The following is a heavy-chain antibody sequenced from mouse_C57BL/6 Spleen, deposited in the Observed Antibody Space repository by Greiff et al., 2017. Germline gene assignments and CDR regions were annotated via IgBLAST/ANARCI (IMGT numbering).Heavy chain of an antibody. D-gene: IGHD2-4*01. CDR3: ARVEIYYDYAWFAY. Sequence: QVQLQQPGTELVKPGASVKLSCKASGYTFTSYWMHWLKQRPGQGLEWIGNINPSNGGTNYNAQFKSQATLTVDQSSSTAYMQHSSLISEDCAVYYCARVEIYYDYAWFAYWGQGTMVTVSA. CDR2: INPSNGGT. CDR1: GYTFTSYW. J-gene: IGHJ3*01. V-gene: IGHV1-53*01.